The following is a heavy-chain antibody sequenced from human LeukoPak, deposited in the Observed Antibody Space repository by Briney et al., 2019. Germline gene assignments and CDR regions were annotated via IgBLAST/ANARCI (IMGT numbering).Heavy chain of an antibody. J-gene: IGHJ3*02. D-gene: IGHD3-16*02. CDR1: GFTFSSYA. CDR2: ISGSGGST. V-gene: IGHV3-23*01. Sequence: GGSLRLSCAASGFTFSSYAMSWVRQAPGKGLEWVSSISGSGGSTYYADSVKGRFTISRDNSKNTLYLQMNSLRAEDTAVYYCALNGREVPSGAFDIWGQGTMVTVSS. CDR3: ALNGREVPSGAFDI.